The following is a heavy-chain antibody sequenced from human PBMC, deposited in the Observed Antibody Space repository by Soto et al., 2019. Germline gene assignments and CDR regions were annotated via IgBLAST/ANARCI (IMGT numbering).Heavy chain of an antibody. J-gene: IGHJ6*03. CDR2: IYYSGST. CDR3: ARSGRVPAATLYYYYYYMDV. Sequence: SETLSLTCTVSGGSISSYYWSWIRQPPGKGLEWIGYIYYSGSTNYNPSLKSRVTISVDTSKNQFSLKLSSVTAADTAVYYCARSGRVPAATLYYYYYYMDVWGKGTTVTVSS. V-gene: IGHV4-59*01. D-gene: IGHD2-2*01. CDR1: GGSISSYY.